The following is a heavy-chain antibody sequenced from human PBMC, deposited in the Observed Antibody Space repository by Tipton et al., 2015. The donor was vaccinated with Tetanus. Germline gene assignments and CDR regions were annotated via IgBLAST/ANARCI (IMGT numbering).Heavy chain of an antibody. V-gene: IGHV3-74*01. CDR1: GFTSESHY. CDR2: INPDGRRT. J-gene: IGHJ6*02. Sequence: SLRLSCAASGFTSESHYMHWVRQTPGKGLLWISRINPDGRRTNYADSVKGRFTISRDNAKNTVYLQTNSLRAEDTAVYFCARRSLTNYGLDVWGQGTPVTVSS. D-gene: IGHD1-1*01. CDR3: ARRSLTNYGLDV.